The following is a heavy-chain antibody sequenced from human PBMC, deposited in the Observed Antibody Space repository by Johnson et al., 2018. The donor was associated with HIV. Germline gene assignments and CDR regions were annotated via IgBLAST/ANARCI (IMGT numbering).Heavy chain of an antibody. CDR1: GFTFSNYG. Sequence: QGQLVESGGGVVQPGGSRRLSCAAFGFTFSNYGMHWVRLAPGKGLEWGAVISYEGSNKYYADSVKGRFTMSRDNSKNTLYLQMNSLRAEDTAVYYCAKEGLRSSLRSGDAFDIGGQGTKVTVSS. CDR2: ISYEGSNK. J-gene: IGHJ3*02. D-gene: IGHD6-6*01. CDR3: AKEGLRSSLRSGDAFDI. V-gene: IGHV3-30*18.